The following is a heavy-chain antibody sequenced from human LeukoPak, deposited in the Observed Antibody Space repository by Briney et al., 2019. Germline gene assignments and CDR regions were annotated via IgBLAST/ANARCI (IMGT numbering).Heavy chain of an antibody. CDR3: ARIRGDGSTFDY. CDR2: ISSSGSTI. J-gene: IGHJ4*02. Sequence: GGSLRLSCAASGFTFSSYEMNWVRQAPGKGLEWVSYISSSGSTIYHADSVKGRFTLSRDNAKNSLFLQMDSQRAEDTAVYYCARIRGDGSTFDYWGQGTLVTVSS. V-gene: IGHV3-48*03. D-gene: IGHD5-24*01. CDR1: GFTFSSYE.